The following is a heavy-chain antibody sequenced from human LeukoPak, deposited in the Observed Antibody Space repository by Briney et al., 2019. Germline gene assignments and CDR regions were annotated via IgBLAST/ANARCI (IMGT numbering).Heavy chain of an antibody. CDR3: ARTPYYDYVWGSYRLYYFDY. CDR2: INHSGST. CDR1: GGSFSGYY. D-gene: IGHD3-16*02. J-gene: IGHJ4*02. Sequence: PSETLSLTCAADGGSFSGYYWSWIRQPPGKGLEWIGEINHSGSTNYTPSLKSRVTISVDTSKNQFSLKLSSVTAADTAVYDCARTPYYDYVWGSYRLYYFDYWGQGTLVTVSS. V-gene: IGHV4-34*01.